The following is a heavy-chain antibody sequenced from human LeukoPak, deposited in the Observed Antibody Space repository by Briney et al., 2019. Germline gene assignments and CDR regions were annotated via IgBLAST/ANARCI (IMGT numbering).Heavy chain of an antibody. J-gene: IGHJ3*02. CDR3: ARVPVPPPNAFDI. CDR2: INHSGST. V-gene: IGHV4-34*01. CDR1: GGSFSGYY. Sequence: SETLSLTCAVYGGSFSGYYWSWIRQPPGKGLEWIGEINHSGSTNYNPSLKSRVTISVDTSKNQFSLKLSSVTAADTAVYYCARVPVPPPNAFDIWGQGTMVTVSS. D-gene: IGHD1-1*01.